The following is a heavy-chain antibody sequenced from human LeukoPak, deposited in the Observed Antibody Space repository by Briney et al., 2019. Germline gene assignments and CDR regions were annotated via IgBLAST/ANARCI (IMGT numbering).Heavy chain of an antibody. CDR1: GYSFTSYW. J-gene: IGHJ3*02. V-gene: IGHV5-51*04. CDR3: ARGYYDSSGYYYDAFDI. CDR2: IYPGDSDT. Sequence: GESLKISCKGSGYSFTSYWIGWVRQMPGKGLEWMGIIYPGDSDTRYSPSFQGQVTISADKPISTAYLQWSSLKASDTAMYYCARGYYDSSGYYYDAFDIWGQGTMVTVSS. D-gene: IGHD3-22*01.